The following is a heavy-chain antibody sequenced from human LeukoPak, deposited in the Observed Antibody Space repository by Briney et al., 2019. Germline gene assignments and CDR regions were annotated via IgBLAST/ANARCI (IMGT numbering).Heavy chain of an antibody. CDR1: GYTFTNHD. Sequence: VKVSCKASGYTFTNHDINWVRQATGQGLEWIRWMNPISGNTGYAQKFQGRVTMTRDTSISTAYMELNSLRSDDTAMYYCARASGNEGWFDPWGQGTLVTVSS. J-gene: IGHJ5*02. CDR2: MNPISGNT. D-gene: IGHD1-1*01. CDR3: ARASGNEGWFDP. V-gene: IGHV1-8*01.